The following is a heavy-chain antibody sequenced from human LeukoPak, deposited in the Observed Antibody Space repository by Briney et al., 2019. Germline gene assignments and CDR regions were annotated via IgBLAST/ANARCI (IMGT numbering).Heavy chain of an antibody. CDR2: ISSSGSTI. J-gene: IGHJ5*02. CDR1: GFTFSEYY. V-gene: IGHV3-11*04. CDR3: ARHRRNPGYSYGTYNWFDP. Sequence: GGSLRLSCAASGFTFSEYYMSWIRQAPGKGLEWISYISSSGSTIYYADSVKGRFTISRDNAKNSLYLQMDSLRAEDTAVYYCARHRRNPGYSYGTYNWFDPWGQGTLVTVSS. D-gene: IGHD5-18*01.